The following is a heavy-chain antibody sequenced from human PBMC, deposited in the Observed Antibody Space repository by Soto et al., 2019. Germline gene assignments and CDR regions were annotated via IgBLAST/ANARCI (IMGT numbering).Heavy chain of an antibody. V-gene: IGHV4-59*08. J-gene: IGHJ4*02. CDR1: GGSISSYY. CDR2: IYYSGST. D-gene: IGHD5-12*01. Sequence: SETLSLTCTVSGGSISSYYWSWIRQPPGKGLEWIGYIYYSGSTNYNPSLKSRVTISVDTSKNQFSLKLSSVTAADTAVYYCATTLNSGYDHFDYWGQGTLVTVSS. CDR3: ATTLNSGYDHFDY.